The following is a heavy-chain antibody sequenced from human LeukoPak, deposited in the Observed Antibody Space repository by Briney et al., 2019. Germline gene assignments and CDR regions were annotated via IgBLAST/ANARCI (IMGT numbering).Heavy chain of an antibody. CDR2: IYYSGST. J-gene: IGHJ5*02. V-gene: IGHV4-39*07. Sequence: SETLSLTCTVSGGSISSSSYYWGWLRQPPGTGLEWIGSIYYSGSTYYNPSLKSRVTISVDTSKNQFSLKLSSVTAADTAVYYCAREGRNWFDPWGQGTLVTVSS. CDR3: AREGRNWFDP. CDR1: GGSISSSSYY.